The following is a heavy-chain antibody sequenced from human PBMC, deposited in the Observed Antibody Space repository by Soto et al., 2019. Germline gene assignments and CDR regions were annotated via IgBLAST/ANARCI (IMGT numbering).Heavy chain of an antibody. J-gene: IGHJ3*02. CDR2: MYPDDSDI. CDR1: GYSFTSYW. D-gene: IGHD3-22*01. V-gene: IGHV5-51*01. CDR3: ATAYVYDFENSNYYRDAFEI. Sequence: PGESLKISCKGSGYSFTSYWIGWVRQMPGKGLEWMAIMYPDDSDIRYSPSFEAHVTISADKSTSTAFLQWSSLKASDTAMYYCATAYVYDFENSNYYRDAFEIWGQGTLVTVSS.